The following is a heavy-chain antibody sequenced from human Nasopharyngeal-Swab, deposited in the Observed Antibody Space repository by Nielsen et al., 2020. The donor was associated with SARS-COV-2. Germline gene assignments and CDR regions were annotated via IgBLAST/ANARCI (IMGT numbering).Heavy chain of an antibody. D-gene: IGHD6-13*01. CDR3: ARDFRELVGAFDI. V-gene: IGHV3-21*01. CDR2: ISSSSSYI. J-gene: IGHJ3*02. CDR1: GFTFSSYS. Sequence: GGSLRLSCAASGFTFSSYSMNWVRQAPGKGLDWVSSISSSSSYIYYADSVKGRFTISRDNAKNSLYLQMNSLRAEDTAVYYCARDFRELVGAFDIWGQGTMVTVSS.